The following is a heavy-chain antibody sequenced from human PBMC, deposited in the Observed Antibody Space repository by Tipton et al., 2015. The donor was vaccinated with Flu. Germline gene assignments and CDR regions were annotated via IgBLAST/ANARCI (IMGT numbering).Heavy chain of an antibody. J-gene: IGHJ1*01. CDR2: IYTSGST. D-gene: IGHD3-16*02. CDR3: AREKGDDYIWGSYRYFQH. V-gene: IGHV4-4*07. CDR1: GGSISSYY. Sequence: TLSLTCTVSGGSISSYYWSWIRQPAGKGLEGIGRIYTSGSTNYNPSLKSRVTMSVDTSKNQFSLKLSSVTAADTAVYYCAREKGDDYIWGSYRYFQHWGQGTLATVSS.